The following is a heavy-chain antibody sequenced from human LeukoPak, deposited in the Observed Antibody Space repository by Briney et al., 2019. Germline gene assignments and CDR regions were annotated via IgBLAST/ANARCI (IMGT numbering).Heavy chain of an antibody. CDR2: INHSGSA. J-gene: IGHJ6*03. CDR3: ARGPTAVRGVIRFYYYLDV. D-gene: IGHD3-10*01. V-gene: IGHV4-34*01. CDR1: GGSFSGAY. Sequence: KPSETLSLTCAVYGGSFSGAYWSWIRQAPGEGLEWIGEINHSGSANYNPSLKSRVTISVDTSKNQFSLKLTSVTAADTAVYYCARGPTAVRGVIRFYYYLDVWGKGTTVTVSS.